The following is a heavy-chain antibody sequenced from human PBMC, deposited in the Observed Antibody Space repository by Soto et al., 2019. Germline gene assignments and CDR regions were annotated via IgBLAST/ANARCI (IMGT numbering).Heavy chain of an antibody. J-gene: IGHJ4*02. Sequence: GGSLRLSCAASSFTFSDAWMNWVRQAPGKGLEWVGRIKSEIDGETTDYAAPVKGRFTISRDDSKNTLYLQMNSLKTEDTAVYYCAAYSNLGYWGQGSLVTVSS. D-gene: IGHD6-13*01. CDR1: SFTFSDAW. V-gene: IGHV3-15*07. CDR2: IKSEIDGETT. CDR3: AAYSNLGY.